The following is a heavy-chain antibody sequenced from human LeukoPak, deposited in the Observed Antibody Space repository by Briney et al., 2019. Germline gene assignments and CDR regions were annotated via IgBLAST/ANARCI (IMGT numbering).Heavy chain of an antibody. CDR1: GFTISSYW. J-gene: IGHJ4*02. CDR2: IKQDGSEK. D-gene: IGHD1-7*01. Sequence: GGSLRLSCAASGFTISSYWMSWVRQAPGKGLEWVANIKQDGSEKYYVDSVKGRFTISRDNAKNSLYLQMNSLRAEDTAVYYCARQYNWNFVDYWGQGTLVTVSS. V-gene: IGHV3-7*01. CDR3: ARQYNWNFVDY.